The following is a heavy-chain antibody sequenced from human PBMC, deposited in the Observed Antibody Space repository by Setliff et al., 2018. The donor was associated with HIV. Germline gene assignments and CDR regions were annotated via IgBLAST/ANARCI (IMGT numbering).Heavy chain of an antibody. V-gene: IGHV1-8*02. D-gene: IGHD3-3*01. CDR1: GYTFTNYD. J-gene: IGHJ5*02. CDR2: MNPNSGNT. CDR3: ARGHLDYNFWDEVLGNWFDP. Sequence: ASVKVSCKASGYTFTNYDINWVRQAPGQGLEWMGWMNPNSGNTGYAQKFQGRVTMTRNTSIRTAYMELSSLRSEDTAVYYCARGHLDYNFWDEVLGNWFDPWVLETLLVTVSS.